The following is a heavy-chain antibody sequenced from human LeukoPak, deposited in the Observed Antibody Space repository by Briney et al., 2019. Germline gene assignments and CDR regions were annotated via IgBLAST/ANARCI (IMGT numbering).Heavy chain of an antibody. Sequence: ASVKVSCTASGGTFSSYAISWVRQAPGQGLEWMGRIIPILGIANYAQKFQGRVTITADKSTSTAYMELSSLRSEDTAVYYCATSNSEDGMDVWGQGTTVTVSS. CDR1: GGTFSSYA. J-gene: IGHJ6*02. CDR3: ATSNSEDGMDV. V-gene: IGHV1-69*04. CDR2: IIPILGIA. D-gene: IGHD4-23*01.